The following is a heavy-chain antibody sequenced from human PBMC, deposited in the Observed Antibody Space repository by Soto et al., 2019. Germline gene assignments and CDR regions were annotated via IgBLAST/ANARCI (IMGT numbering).Heavy chain of an antibody. V-gene: IGHV3-74*01. CDR3: ARAPVGYFDY. CDR1: AFTFSSYW. Sequence: PGESLSLSCAASAFTFSSYWMHWVRQAPGKGLVWVSHINSDGSSTRYADSVKGRFTISRDNAKNTLYLQMNSLRAEDTAVYYCARAPVGYFDYWGQGTLVTVSS. CDR2: INSDGSST. J-gene: IGHJ4*02.